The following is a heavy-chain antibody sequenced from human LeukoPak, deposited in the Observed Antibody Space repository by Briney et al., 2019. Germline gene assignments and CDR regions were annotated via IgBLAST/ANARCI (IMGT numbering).Heavy chain of an antibody. Sequence: QTGGSLRLSCAASGFTFSSSWMHWVRHAPGKGLVWVSRITRDGSSTTYADSVKGRFTTSRDNAKNTLYLQMDSLRDADTALSYCSRAQDQKSWRPFGEGMDVWGNGPMVMVS. CDR3: SRAQDQKSWRPFGEGMDV. D-gene: IGHD3-16*01. CDR2: ITRDGSST. CDR1: GFTFSSSW. V-gene: IGHV3-74*01. J-gene: IGHJ6*03.